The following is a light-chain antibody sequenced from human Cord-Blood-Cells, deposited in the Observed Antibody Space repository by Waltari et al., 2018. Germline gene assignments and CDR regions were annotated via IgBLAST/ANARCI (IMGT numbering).Light chain of an antibody. CDR3: QQRSNWPRT. J-gene: IGKJ4*01. V-gene: IGKV3-11*01. CDR2: DAS. Sequence: EIVLTQSPATLSLSPGERATLSCRASQRGSSYLAWYQQKPCQAPSLLIYDASNRATGIPARVSGSGSGTDFTLTISSLEPEDFAVYYCQQRSNWPRTFGGGTKVEIK. CDR1: QRGSSY.